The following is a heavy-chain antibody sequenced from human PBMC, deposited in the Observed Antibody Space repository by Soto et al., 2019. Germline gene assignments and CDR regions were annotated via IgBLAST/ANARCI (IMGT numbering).Heavy chain of an antibody. CDR1: GDSISGSPYF. V-gene: IGHV4-39*01. CDR2: IFYDGYT. D-gene: IGHD6-13*01. Sequence: QQQLQESGPGLVKPSETLSLTCTVSGDSISGSPYFWGWIRQPPGKGLEWIASIFYDGYTYYTPSLKSRAIISVDTSKNQFSLKLTSVAAADTAIYFCARLQAAVPHYWGQGTLVIVSS. J-gene: IGHJ4*02. CDR3: ARLQAAVPHY.